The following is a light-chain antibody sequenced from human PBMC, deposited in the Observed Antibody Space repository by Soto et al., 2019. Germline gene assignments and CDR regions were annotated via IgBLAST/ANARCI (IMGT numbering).Light chain of an antibody. V-gene: IGKV1-5*01. Sequence: DIQMTQSPSTLSASVGDRVTITCRASQSIGTWLAWYQHKPGRAPKVLISEATSLESGVPSRFSASGSGTEFSLTISGLLPDDFATYYCQHYGSYSGTFGQGTKVEIK. CDR2: EAT. CDR1: QSIGTW. CDR3: QHYGSYSGT. J-gene: IGKJ2*01.